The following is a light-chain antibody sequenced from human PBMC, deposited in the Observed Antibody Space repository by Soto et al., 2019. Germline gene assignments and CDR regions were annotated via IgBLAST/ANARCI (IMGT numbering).Light chain of an antibody. CDR2: WAS. Sequence: DIVMTQSPDSLAVSLGERATINCKSSQSVLYSSNNKNYLAWYQQKPGQPPKLLIYWASTRESGVPDRFSGSGSGTDFTLTISSLRAEDVAFYYCQQYYSTPWTSGQGTRVEIK. V-gene: IGKV4-1*01. J-gene: IGKJ1*01. CDR1: QSVLYSSNNKNY. CDR3: QQYYSTPWT.